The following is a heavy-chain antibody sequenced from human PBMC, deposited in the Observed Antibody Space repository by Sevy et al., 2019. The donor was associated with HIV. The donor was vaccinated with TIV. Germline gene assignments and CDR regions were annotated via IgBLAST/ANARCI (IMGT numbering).Heavy chain of an antibody. V-gene: IGHV1-8*01. Sequence: ASVMVSCRTSGYTFTTYDINWVRQATGQGLEWMGWMNPSRGNTGSAQKFQGRLTMTRDTSTSTAYMELSSLESQDTAVYYCARRRGFGELLGLGYWGQGTLVTVSS. CDR1: GYTFTTYD. D-gene: IGHD3-10*01. CDR2: MNPSRGNT. CDR3: ARRRGFGELLGLGY. J-gene: IGHJ4*02.